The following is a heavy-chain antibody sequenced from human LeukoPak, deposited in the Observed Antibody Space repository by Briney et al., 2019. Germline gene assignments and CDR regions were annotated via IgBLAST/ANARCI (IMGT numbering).Heavy chain of an antibody. CDR3: ARGRGRYYYDSSGYPRYYFDY. Sequence: PGGSLRLSCAASGFTFSSYAMHWVRQAPGKGLEWVAVISYDGSNKYYADSVKGRFTISRDSAKNSLYLQMNSLRAEDTAVYYCARGRGRYYYDSSGYPRYYFDYWGQGTLVTVSS. V-gene: IGHV3-30*04. D-gene: IGHD3-22*01. CDR1: GFTFSSYA. CDR2: ISYDGSNK. J-gene: IGHJ4*02.